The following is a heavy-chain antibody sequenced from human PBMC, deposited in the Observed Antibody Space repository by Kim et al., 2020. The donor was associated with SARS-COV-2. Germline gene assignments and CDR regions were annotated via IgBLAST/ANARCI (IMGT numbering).Heavy chain of an antibody. Sequence: ASVKVSCKASGYTFSNYAMNWVRQAPGQGLEWMGWINTKSGIPTYAPGFTGRFVFSVDAFFRTAYLQIDDLRTDDTATYFCVRDPSIATPEADHWGQGTL. CDR1: GYTFSNYA. CDR3: VRDPSIATPEADH. V-gene: IGHV7-4-1*01. J-gene: IGHJ4*02. D-gene: IGHD2-15*01. CDR2: INTKSGIP.